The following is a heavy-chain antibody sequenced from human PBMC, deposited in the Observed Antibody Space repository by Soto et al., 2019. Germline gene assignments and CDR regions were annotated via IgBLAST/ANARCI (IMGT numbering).Heavy chain of an antibody. CDR3: ARGSVVVVVSKFGWFDP. J-gene: IGHJ5*02. V-gene: IGHV1-46*01. CDR1: GYTFTSYY. CDR2: INPSGGST. D-gene: IGHD2-15*01. Sequence: QVQLVQSGAEVKKPGASVKVSCKASGYTFTSYYMHWVRQAPGQGLEWMGIINPSGGSTSYAQKHQGRDTMTRDTSTSKVYMELSSLRSEDTAVYYCARGSVVVVVSKFGWFDPWGQGTLVTVSS.